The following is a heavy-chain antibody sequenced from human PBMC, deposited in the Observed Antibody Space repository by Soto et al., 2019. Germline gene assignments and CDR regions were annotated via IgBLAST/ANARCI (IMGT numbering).Heavy chain of an antibody. J-gene: IGHJ4*02. D-gene: IGHD4-4*01. CDR1: GGSISSGGYS. CDR3: AGTTTAPLDY. Sequence: SETLSLTCAVSGGSISSGGYSWSWIRQPPGKGLEWIGYIYHSGSTYYNPSLKSRVTISVDTSKNQFSLKLSSVTAADTAVYYCAGTTTAPLDYWGQGTLVTVPQ. V-gene: IGHV4-30-2*01. CDR2: IYHSGST.